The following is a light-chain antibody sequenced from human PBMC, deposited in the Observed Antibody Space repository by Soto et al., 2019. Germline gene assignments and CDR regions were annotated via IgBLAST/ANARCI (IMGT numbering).Light chain of an antibody. CDR3: CAFGRVFGM. Sequence: QSALTQPRSVSGSPGQSVTISCTGTSADVDRFNYVSWYQQHPGQAPKLIISDLTQRPSGVPYRFSGSKAGNSASLSISGLWPEDEADYYCCAFGRVFGMFGGGTKLTVL. J-gene: IGLJ3*02. V-gene: IGLV2-11*01. CDR2: DLT. CDR1: SADVDRFNY.